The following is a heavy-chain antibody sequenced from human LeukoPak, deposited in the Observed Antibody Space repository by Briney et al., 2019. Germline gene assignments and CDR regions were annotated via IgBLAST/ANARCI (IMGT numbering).Heavy chain of an antibody. D-gene: IGHD5-18*01. CDR1: GSTFSGSA. CDR2: IRSKANSYAT. J-gene: IGHJ6*03. CDR3: TRPRSGPAGLDTSYMDV. V-gene: IGHV3-73*01. Sequence: PGGSLRLSCAASGSTFSGSAMHWVRQASGKGLEWVGRIRSKANSYATAYAASVKGRFTISRDDSKNTAYLQMNSLKTEDTAVYYCTRPRSGPAGLDTSYMDVWGKGTTVTVSS.